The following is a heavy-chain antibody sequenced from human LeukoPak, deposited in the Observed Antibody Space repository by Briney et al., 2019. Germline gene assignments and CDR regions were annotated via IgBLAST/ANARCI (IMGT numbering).Heavy chain of an antibody. V-gene: IGHV3-49*04. J-gene: IGHJ6*02. D-gene: IGHD1-1*01. CDR1: GFTFGDHA. CDR3: TRGPMQLWLHNGMDV. Sequence: GGSLRLSCTASGFTFGDHAMSWVRQAPGKGLEWVGFISSKAYRGTTEYAASVKGRFSISRDDSESIVYLQMNSLKTEDTAVYYCTRGPMQLWLHNGMDVWGQGTTVTVSS. CDR2: ISSKAYRGTT.